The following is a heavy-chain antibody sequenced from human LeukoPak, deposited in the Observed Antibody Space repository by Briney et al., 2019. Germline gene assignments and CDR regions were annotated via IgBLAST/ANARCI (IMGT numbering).Heavy chain of an antibody. CDR1: GYTSSDHD. V-gene: IGHV1-8*01. CDR2: MNPNTGNT. J-gene: IGHJ5*01. CDR3: ARGGGGEYLDWFDF. D-gene: IGHD4-17*01. Sequence: ASVRVSCKASGYTSSDHDVNWVRQAPGQGLEWMGWMNPNTGNTGYAQNLQGRVTMTRTNSITTAYMELSSLTSDDTAVYYCARGGGGEYLDWFDFWGQGTLVIVSS.